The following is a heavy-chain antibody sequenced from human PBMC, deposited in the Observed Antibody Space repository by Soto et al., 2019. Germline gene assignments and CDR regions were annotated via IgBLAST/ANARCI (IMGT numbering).Heavy chain of an antibody. V-gene: IGHV4-31*03. Sequence: SETLSLTCTVSGGSISSGGYYWSWIRQHPGKGLEWIGYIYYSGSTYYNPSLKSRVTISVDTSKNQFSLKLSSVTAADTAVYYFAIEVYCISTSGSASGYYYYYMDVWGKGTTVTVSS. J-gene: IGHJ6*03. CDR1: GGSISSGGYY. CDR2: IYYSGST. CDR3: AIEVYCISTSGSASGYYYYYMDV. D-gene: IGHD2-2*01.